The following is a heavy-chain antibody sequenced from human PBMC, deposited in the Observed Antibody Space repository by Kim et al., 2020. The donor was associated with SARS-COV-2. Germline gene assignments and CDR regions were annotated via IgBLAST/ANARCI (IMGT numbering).Heavy chain of an antibody. CDR3: VLLLSTSVTLHNFDN. CDR2: FYYRGTI. Sequence: SETLSLTCSVSGASIRGSYWSWIRQTPENGLQWVAFFYYRGTIEYNPSLKSRAAISLDTSKNLFSLELTSVTVADTAIYYCVLLLSTSVTLHNFDNWGRG. J-gene: IGHJ4*02. V-gene: IGHV4-59*08. D-gene: IGHD4-17*01. CDR1: GASIRGSY.